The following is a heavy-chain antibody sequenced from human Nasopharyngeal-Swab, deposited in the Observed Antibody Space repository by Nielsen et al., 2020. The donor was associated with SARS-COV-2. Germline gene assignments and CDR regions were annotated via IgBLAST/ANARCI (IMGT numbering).Heavy chain of an antibody. CDR3: AAGSDY. Sequence: GGSLRLPCTASGFTLRKYVMYWVRQAPGMGLEWVASISYDGNYKSYADSVKGRFTVSRDDSENTLYLQVSSLKTEDTAVYYCAAGSDYWGQGTLVTVSS. D-gene: IGHD2-15*01. CDR1: GFTLRKYV. J-gene: IGHJ4*02. V-gene: IGHV3-30-3*01. CDR2: ISYDGNYK.